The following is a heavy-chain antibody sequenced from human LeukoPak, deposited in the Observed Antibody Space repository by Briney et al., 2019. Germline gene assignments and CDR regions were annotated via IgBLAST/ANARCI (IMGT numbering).Heavy chain of an antibody. CDR3: ARVLSKGYGFDY. D-gene: IGHD6-13*01. CDR1: GYILTSYY. CDR2: INPSGGST. Sequence: GASVKVSCKPSGYILTSYYMHWVRQAPGQGLEWMGIINPSGGSTSYAQKFQGRVTMTRDTSTSTAYMEVSSLRSEDTAGYYCARVLSKGYGFDYWGQGTLVTVSS. V-gene: IGHV1-46*01. J-gene: IGHJ4*02.